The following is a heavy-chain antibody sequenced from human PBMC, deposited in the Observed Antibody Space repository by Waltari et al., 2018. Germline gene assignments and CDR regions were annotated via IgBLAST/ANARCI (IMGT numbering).Heavy chain of an antibody. CDR1: GGSFSSYW. CDR3: ASMVSTTFDY. Sequence: QVQLQESGPGLVKPSETLSLTCAVYGGSFSSYWWSWIRQPPGKGLEWIGEINGNSGNTNYNPSLKSRVTISKDASKNQFSLKLSSVTAADTAVYYCASMVSTTFDYWSQGVLVTVSS. D-gene: IGHD1-26*01. J-gene: IGHJ4*02. V-gene: IGHV4-34*10. CDR2: INGNSGNT.